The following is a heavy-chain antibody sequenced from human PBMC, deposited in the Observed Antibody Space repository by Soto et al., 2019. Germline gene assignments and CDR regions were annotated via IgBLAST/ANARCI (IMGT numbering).Heavy chain of an antibody. CDR2: ISYDGSDE. V-gene: IGHV3-30*18. D-gene: IGHD2-15*01. J-gene: IGHJ6*02. Sequence: EGSRRLSCAASRFTFRRFSILWVRHSPCKGLEWVALISYDGSDEYYAESVMGRCTVSRVNSTNTMYLQMNSLQIQDTPIYYCAKPLDCSHSDGMGVWGQETT. CDR3: AKPLDCSHSDGMGV. CDR1: RFTFRRFS.